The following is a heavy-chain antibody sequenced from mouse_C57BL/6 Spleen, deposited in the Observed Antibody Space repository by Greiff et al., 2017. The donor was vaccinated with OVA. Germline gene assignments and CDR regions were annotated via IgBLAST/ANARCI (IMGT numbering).Heavy chain of an antibody. CDR2: ISSGSSTI. V-gene: IGHV5-17*01. CDR1: GFTFSDYG. D-gene: IGHD4-1*01. Sequence: EVQLMESGGGLVKPGGSLKLSCAASGFTFSDYGMHWVRQAPEKGLEWVAYISSGSSTIYYADTVKGRFTISRDNAKNTLFLQMTSLRSEDTAMYYCARRSNWDDWYFDVWGTGTTVTVSS. CDR3: ARRSNWDDWYFDV. J-gene: IGHJ1*03.